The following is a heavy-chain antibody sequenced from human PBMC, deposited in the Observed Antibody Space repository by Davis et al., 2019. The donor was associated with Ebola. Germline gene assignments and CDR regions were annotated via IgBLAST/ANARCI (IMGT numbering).Heavy chain of an antibody. Sequence: GESLKISCAASGFTFSNAWMSWVRQAPGKGLEWVGRINSKTDGGTTDYAAPVKGRFTISRDDSKNTLYLQMNSLKTEDTAVYYCTFDFWSGYPRYGMDVWGQGTTVTVSS. CDR3: TFDFWSGYPRYGMDV. J-gene: IGHJ6*02. D-gene: IGHD3-3*01. CDR1: GFTFSNAW. V-gene: IGHV3-15*01. CDR2: INSKTDGGTT.